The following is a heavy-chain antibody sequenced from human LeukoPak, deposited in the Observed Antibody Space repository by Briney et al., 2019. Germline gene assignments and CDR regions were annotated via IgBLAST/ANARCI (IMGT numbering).Heavy chain of an antibody. CDR2: IYYSGST. Sequence: SETLSLTCTVSGGSISSGGYYWSWIRQHPGKGLEWIGYIYYSGSTHYNPSLKSRVTISVDTSKNQFSLKLSSVTAADTAVYYCARVEYGDYGRWGQGTLVTVSS. D-gene: IGHD4-17*01. V-gene: IGHV4-31*03. CDR3: ARVEYGDYGR. J-gene: IGHJ4*02. CDR1: GGSISSGGYY.